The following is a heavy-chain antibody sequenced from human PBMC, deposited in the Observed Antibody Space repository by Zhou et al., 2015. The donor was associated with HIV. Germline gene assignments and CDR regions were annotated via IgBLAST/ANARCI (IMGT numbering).Heavy chain of an antibody. J-gene: IGHJ3*02. D-gene: IGHD3-16*01. V-gene: IGHV1-69*02. CDR3: ARGDTNDAFDI. Sequence: QVQLVQSGAEVKKPGSSVKVSCKASGGTFSSYTISWVRQAPGQGLEWMGRIIPILGIANYAQKFQGRVTITADKSTSTVNMELSGLKSDDTAVYYCARGDTNDAFDIWGHGTMVTVSS. CDR2: IIPILGIA. CDR1: GGTFSSYT.